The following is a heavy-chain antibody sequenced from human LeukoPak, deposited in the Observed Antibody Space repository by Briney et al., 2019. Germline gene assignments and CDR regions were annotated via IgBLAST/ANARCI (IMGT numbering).Heavy chain of an antibody. J-gene: IGHJ4*02. CDR2: IIPSGHTT. Sequence: GGSLRLSCAASGFTFSSHGMNWVRQAPGKGLEWVSGIIPSGHTTYYADSVRGRFTISRDNSRNALYLQMNSLRAEDTAVYYCAKDDRWLQFCCWGQGTLVTVSA. V-gene: IGHV3-23*01. D-gene: IGHD5-24*01. CDR3: AKDDRWLQFCC. CDR1: GFTFSSHG.